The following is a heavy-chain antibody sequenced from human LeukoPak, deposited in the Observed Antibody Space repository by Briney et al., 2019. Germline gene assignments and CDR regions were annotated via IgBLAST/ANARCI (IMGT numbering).Heavy chain of an antibody. CDR1: GFTFSSYW. CDR2: INSDGSST. D-gene: IGHD3-3*01. Sequence: GGSLRLSCAASGFTFSSYWMHWVRQAPGKGLVWDSRINSDGSSTSYADSVKGRFTISRDIGKKSLYLQMSSLRAEDTAVYFCARTDDFWSGYSDYWGQGTLVTVSS. CDR3: ARTDDFWSGYSDY. V-gene: IGHV3-74*01. J-gene: IGHJ4*02.